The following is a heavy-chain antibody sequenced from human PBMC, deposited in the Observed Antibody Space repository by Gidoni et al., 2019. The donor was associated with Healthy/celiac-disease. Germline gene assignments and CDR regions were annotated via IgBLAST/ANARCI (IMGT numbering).Heavy chain of an antibody. Sequence: QVQLQESGPGLVKPSEPLSLTCTVSGGSISSYYWSWIRQPPGKGLEWIGYIYYSGRTNYNPSLKSRVTISVDTSKNQFSLKLSSVTAADTAVYYCARDGRLTFFDYWGQGTLVTVSS. D-gene: IGHD2-15*01. V-gene: IGHV4-59*01. CDR2: IYYSGRT. CDR1: GGSISSYY. J-gene: IGHJ4*02. CDR3: ARDGRLTFFDY.